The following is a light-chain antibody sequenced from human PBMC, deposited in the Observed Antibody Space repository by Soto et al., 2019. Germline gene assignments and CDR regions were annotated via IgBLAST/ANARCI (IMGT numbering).Light chain of an antibody. Sequence: VLTQSPATLSVSPGERVTLSCRASQSVSSLLAWYQQKPGQAPRLLIYSTSTRATGIPARFSGSGSGTESTLTISSLQSEDFAIYYCQQYHYWPYTFGQGTKLEIK. V-gene: IGKV3-15*01. CDR2: STS. CDR1: QSVSSL. J-gene: IGKJ2*01. CDR3: QQYHYWPYT.